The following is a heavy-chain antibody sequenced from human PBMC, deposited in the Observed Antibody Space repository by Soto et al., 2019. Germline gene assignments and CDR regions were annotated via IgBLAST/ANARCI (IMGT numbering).Heavy chain of an antibody. D-gene: IGHD2-15*01. CDR3: ARAYCSGGSCYPKRQYYFDY. Sequence: PSETLSLTCTVSGGSISSYYWSWIRQPPGKGLEWIGYIYYSGSTNYNPSLKSRVTISVDTSKNQFSLKLSSVTAADTAVYYCARAYCSGGSCYPKRQYYFDYWGQGTLVTVSS. CDR2: IYYSGST. CDR1: GGSISSYY. V-gene: IGHV4-59*01. J-gene: IGHJ4*02.